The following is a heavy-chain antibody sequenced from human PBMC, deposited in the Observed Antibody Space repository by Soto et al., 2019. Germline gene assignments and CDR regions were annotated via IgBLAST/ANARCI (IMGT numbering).Heavy chain of an antibody. CDR2: ISYDGSNK. CDR1: GFTFSSYG. V-gene: IGHV3-30*18. CDR3: ANDEAPRYYYYGMDV. Sequence: QVQLVESGGGVVQPGRSLRLSCAASGFTFSSYGMHWVRQAPGKGLEWVAVISYDGSNKYYADSVKGRFTISRDNSKNTLYLQMNSLRAEDTAVYYCANDEAPRYYYYGMDVWGQGTTVTVSS. J-gene: IGHJ6*02.